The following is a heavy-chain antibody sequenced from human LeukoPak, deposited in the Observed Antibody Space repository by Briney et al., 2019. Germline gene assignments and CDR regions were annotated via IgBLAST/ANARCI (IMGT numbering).Heavy chain of an antibody. J-gene: IGHJ5*02. Sequence: EASVKVSCKASGYTFTSYDINWVRQATGQGLEWMGWMNPNSGNTGYAQKFQGRVTMTRNTSISTAYMELSSLRSEDTAVYYCARGPNKYDGGNSGSAWFDPWGQGSLVTVSS. D-gene: IGHD4-23*01. CDR2: MNPNSGNT. CDR1: GYTFTSYD. V-gene: IGHV1-8*01. CDR3: ARGPNKYDGGNSGSAWFDP.